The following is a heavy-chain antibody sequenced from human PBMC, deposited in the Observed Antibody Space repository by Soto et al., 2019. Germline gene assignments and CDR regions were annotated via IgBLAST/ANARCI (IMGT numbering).Heavy chain of an antibody. Sequence: QLQMQESGPGLVKPSETLSLTCTVSGGSITRDSYYWGWVRQPPGMALEWIGSIYYTGTTYYTPSLRRRVTISVYTSKNQFSLNLSSVTAEDTAVYYCARPDSGYVRPYSARFDYWGQGTLVTVSS. D-gene: IGHD5-12*01. CDR3: ARPDSGYVRPYSARFDY. V-gene: IGHV4-39*01. CDR2: IYYTGTT. J-gene: IGHJ4*02. CDR1: GGSITRDSYY.